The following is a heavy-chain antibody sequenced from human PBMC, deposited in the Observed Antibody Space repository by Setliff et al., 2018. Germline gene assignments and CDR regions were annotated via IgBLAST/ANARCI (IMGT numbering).Heavy chain of an antibody. J-gene: IGHJ4*02. CDR3: ARAPRYFDPTGSYFDF. CDR1: GGTFSDYY. D-gene: IGHD3-22*01. CDR2: INHSGST. Sequence: PSETLSLTCAASGGTFSDYYWTWIRQPPGKGLEWIGEINHSGSTSYNPSLKSRVTISVDTSNSQFSLKLTSVTAADTAVYYCARAPRYFDPTGSYFDFWGQGTLVTVSS. V-gene: IGHV4-34*01.